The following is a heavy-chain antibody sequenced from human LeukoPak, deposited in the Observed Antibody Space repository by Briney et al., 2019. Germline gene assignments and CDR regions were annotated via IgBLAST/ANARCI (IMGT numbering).Heavy chain of an antibody. CDR1: GFTFSRFA. CDR3: AKDYGDYGLDP. J-gene: IGHJ5*02. D-gene: IGHD4-17*01. CDR2: ISNTGSIA. Sequence: GGSLRLSCAASGFTFSRFAMNWVRQAPGKGLEWVGIISNTGSIASFADSVKGRFTISRDNSKNTLYLQMNSLRAEDTAVYYCAKDYGDYGLDPWGQGTLVTVSS. V-gene: IGHV3-23*01.